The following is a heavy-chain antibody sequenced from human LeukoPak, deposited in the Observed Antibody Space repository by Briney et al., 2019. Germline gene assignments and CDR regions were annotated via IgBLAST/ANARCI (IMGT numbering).Heavy chain of an antibody. Sequence: GGSLRLSCAASGFTFSSYGMHWVRQAPGKGLEWVANIKQDGSEKYYVDSMKGRFTISRDNAKNSLYLQMNSLRVEDTAVYYCARARGAPVGGFDIWGQGTMVTVSS. CDR3: ARARGAPVGGFDI. CDR1: GFTFSSYG. CDR2: IKQDGSEK. J-gene: IGHJ3*02. D-gene: IGHD1-26*01. V-gene: IGHV3-7*01.